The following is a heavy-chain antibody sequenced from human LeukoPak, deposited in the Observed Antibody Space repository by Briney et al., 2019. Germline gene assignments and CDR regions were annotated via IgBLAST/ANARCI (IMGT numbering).Heavy chain of an antibody. V-gene: IGHV3-30*03. D-gene: IGHD3-10*01. CDR2: ISYDGSNR. Sequence: PGGSLRLSCAASGFTFSNSGMHWVRQAPGKGLEWVAVISYDGSNRYSADSVKGRFTISRDNSKNTLYLQMNSLRAEDTAVYYCAREGNDGEADAFDIWGQGTMVTVSS. J-gene: IGHJ3*02. CDR3: AREGNDGEADAFDI. CDR1: GFTFSNSG.